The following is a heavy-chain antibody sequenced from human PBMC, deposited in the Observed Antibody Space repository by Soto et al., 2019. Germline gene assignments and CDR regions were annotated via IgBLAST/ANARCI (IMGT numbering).Heavy chain of an antibody. D-gene: IGHD3-10*01. CDR3: ARGLIIRVWSFDP. V-gene: IGHV1-8*01. Sequence: GASVRVSCKASGYTFTSYDINWVRQATGQGLEWMGWMNPNSGNTGYAQKFQGRVTMTRNTSISTAYMELSSLRSEDTAVYYCARGLIIRVWSFDPWGQGTLVTVSS. CDR2: MNPNSGNT. CDR1: GYTFTSYD. J-gene: IGHJ5*02.